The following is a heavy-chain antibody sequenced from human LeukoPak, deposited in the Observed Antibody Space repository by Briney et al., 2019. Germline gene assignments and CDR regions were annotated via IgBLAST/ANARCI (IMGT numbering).Heavy chain of an antibody. CDR3: ARAGGDTTSPQDLDF. CDR1: GASINTHY. J-gene: IGHJ4*02. D-gene: IGHD1-26*01. CDR2: ISYSGNI. V-gene: IGHV4-59*11. Sequence: SETLSLTCTVSGASINTHYWGWIRQPPGKGLEWIGYISYSGNIDYNPSLKSRVTISVDTSKNQLSLEMTSVTAADTAVYYCARAGGDTTSPQDLDFWGQGTLVTVSS.